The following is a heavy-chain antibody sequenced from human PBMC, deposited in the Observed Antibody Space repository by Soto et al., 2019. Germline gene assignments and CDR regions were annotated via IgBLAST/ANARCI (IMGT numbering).Heavy chain of an antibody. CDR3: ARENYYYGSGSQNWFDP. CDR1: GGSFRGYY. CDR2: INHSGST. D-gene: IGHD3-10*01. J-gene: IGHJ5*02. Sequence: SETLSLTCAVYGGSFRGYYLSWIRQPPGKGLEWIGEINHSGSTNYNPSLKSRVTISVDTSKNQFSLKLSSVTAADTAVYYCARENYYYGSGSQNWFDPWGQGTLVTVSS. V-gene: IGHV4-34*01.